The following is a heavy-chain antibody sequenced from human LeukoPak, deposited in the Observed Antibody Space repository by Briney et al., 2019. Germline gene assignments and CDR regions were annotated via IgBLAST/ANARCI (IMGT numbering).Heavy chain of an antibody. CDR1: AGSICNSY. CDR2: ISTGGDI. Sequence: NPSDTLSLTCAVSAGSICNSYCSWARQPPGKGLQFIGYISTGGDINYNPSLRSRATMSINPSNNQLSLTLTLVTTADTAVFFCVRGPGRGYDLEPWGQGSLVTVSS. V-gene: IGHV4-4*08. CDR3: VRGPGRGYDLEP. J-gene: IGHJ5*02. D-gene: IGHD3-22*01.